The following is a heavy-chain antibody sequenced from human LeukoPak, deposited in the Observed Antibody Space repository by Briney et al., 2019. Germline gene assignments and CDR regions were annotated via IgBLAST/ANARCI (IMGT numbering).Heavy chain of an antibody. V-gene: IGHV3-23*01. J-gene: IGHJ4*02. CDR3: AKAWWGVPAAHDY. CDR2: ISGSGGST. CDR1: GFTFSSYA. D-gene: IGHD2-2*01. Sequence: PGGSLRLSCAASGFTFSSYAMSWVRQAPGKGLEWVSGISGSGGSTYYADSVKGRFTISRDNSKNTLYLQMNSLRAEDTAGYYYAKAWWGVPAAHDYWGQGTLVTVSS.